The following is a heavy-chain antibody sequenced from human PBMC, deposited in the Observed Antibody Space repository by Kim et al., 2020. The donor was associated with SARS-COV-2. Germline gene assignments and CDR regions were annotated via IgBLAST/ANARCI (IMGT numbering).Heavy chain of an antibody. CDR1: GFTFSSYA. Sequence: GGSLRLSCAASGFTFSSYAMSWVRQAPGKGLEWVSVIYSGGSSTYYADSVKGRFTISRDNSKNTLYLQMNSLRAEDTAVYYCAKSRPLYDSSGFDYWGQGTLVTVSS. D-gene: IGHD3-22*01. CDR3: AKSRPLYDSSGFDY. V-gene: IGHV3-23*03. J-gene: IGHJ4*02. CDR2: IYSGGSST.